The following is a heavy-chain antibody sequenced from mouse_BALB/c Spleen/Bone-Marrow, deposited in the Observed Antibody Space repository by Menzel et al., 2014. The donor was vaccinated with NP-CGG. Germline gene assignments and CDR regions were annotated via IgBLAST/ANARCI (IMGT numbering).Heavy chain of an antibody. D-gene: IGHD3-1*01. Sequence: VQLQQSGPGLMKPSQSLSLPCTDTGYSITSAYAWNWIRQFPGDKLEWMGYITSSGHTSYNPSLKSRISIARDTSKNQFFLQLNSVTTEDTATYYCARSGNFFDYWGQGTTLTVSS. CDR2: ITSSGHT. V-gene: IGHV3-2*02. CDR3: ARSGNFFDY. CDR1: GYSITSAYA. J-gene: IGHJ2*01.